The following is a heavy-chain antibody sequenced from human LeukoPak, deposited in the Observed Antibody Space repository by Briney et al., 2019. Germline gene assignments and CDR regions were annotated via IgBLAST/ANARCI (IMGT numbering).Heavy chain of an antibody. CDR3: ASQGYSSSPGWFDP. Sequence: GESLKISCKGSGYSFTSYWISWVRPMPGKGLEWMGRIDPSDSYTNYSPSFQGHVTISADKSISTAYLQWSRLKASDTAMYYCASQGYSSSPGWFDPWGQGTLVTVSS. V-gene: IGHV5-10-1*01. D-gene: IGHD6-13*01. CDR1: GYSFTSYW. J-gene: IGHJ5*02. CDR2: IDPSDSYT.